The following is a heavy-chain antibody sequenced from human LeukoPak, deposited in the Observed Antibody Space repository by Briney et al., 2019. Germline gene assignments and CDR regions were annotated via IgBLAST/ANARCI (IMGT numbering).Heavy chain of an antibody. CDR2: IKSDGSST. D-gene: IGHD2-8*02. V-gene: IGHV3-74*01. CDR3: ARDQLNCTGGTCYFDY. Sequence: GGSLRLSCAASGFTFSSYWMHWVGQAPGKGLVWVSRIKSDGSSTSYADSVKGRFTISRDNAKNTLYLQMNSLRAEDTAVYYCARDQLNCTGGTCYFDYWGQGTLVTVSS. CDR1: GFTFSSYW. J-gene: IGHJ4*02.